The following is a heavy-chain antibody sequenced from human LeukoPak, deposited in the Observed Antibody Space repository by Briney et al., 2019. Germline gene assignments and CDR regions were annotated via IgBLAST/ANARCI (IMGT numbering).Heavy chain of an antibody. Sequence: GESLRLSCAASGFTFSSYWMSWVRQAPGKGLEWVANIKQDGSEKYYVDSVKGRFTISRDNAKNSLYLQMNSLRAEDTAVYYCARDNGYYQTFADYWGQGTLVTVSS. V-gene: IGHV3-7*01. J-gene: IGHJ4*02. CDR3: ARDNGYYQTFADY. CDR2: IKQDGSEK. D-gene: IGHD3-22*01. CDR1: GFTFSSYW.